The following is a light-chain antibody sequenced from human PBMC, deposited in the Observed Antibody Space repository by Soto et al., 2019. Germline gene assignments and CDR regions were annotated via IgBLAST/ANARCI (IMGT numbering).Light chain of an antibody. J-gene: IGLJ1*01. CDR1: SSDVGSYNL. CDR3: CLYAGSSTYV. Sequence: QSVLTQPASVSGSPGQSITISCTGTSSDVGSYNLVSWYQQRPGKAPKLMIYEGSKRPSGVSIRFSGSKSGNTASLTISGLQAEDEADYYCCLYAGSSTYVFGTGTKLTVL. CDR2: EGS. V-gene: IGLV2-23*01.